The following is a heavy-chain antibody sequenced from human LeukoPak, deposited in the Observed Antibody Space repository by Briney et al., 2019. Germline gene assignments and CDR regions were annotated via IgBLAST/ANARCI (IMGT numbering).Heavy chain of an antibody. D-gene: IGHD6-19*01. CDR1: GGSISSSSYY. CDR2: IYYSGTT. J-gene: IGHJ5*02. CDR3: ARHGRPVAGMGDWFDP. V-gene: IGHV4-61*03. Sequence: NPSETLSLTCTVSGGSISSSSYYWSWIRQPPGKGLEWIGYIYYSGTTNYNPSLKSRVTMSVDTSKNHFSLKLTFVTAADTAVYYCARHGRPVAGMGDWFDPWGQGTLVTVSS.